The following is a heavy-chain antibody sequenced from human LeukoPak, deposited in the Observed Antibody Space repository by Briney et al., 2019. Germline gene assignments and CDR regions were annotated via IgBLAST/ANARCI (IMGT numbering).Heavy chain of an antibody. Sequence: GGSLRFSCAASGFIFSNYAMSWVRQAPGKGLEWVSTISGSGDSTYYADSVKGRFTISRDNSRNTLYLQMNSLRAEDTAVYYCAKDQGSRQVVVLAATVDYWGQGSLVTVSS. J-gene: IGHJ4*02. CDR1: GFIFSNYA. CDR3: AKDQGSRQVVVLAATVDY. D-gene: IGHD2-15*01. V-gene: IGHV3-23*01. CDR2: ISGSGDST.